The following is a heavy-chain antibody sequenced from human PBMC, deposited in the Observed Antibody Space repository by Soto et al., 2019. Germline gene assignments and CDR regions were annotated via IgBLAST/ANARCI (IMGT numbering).Heavy chain of an antibody. J-gene: IGHJ6*02. CDR2: ISAAGDP. V-gene: IGHV3-13*05. Sequence: EVQLVESGGGLVQPGGSLRLSCEASGFTFRNYDMHWVRQGTGKGLEWVSGISAAGDPDYADSVEGRFTISRENAQNSFFLQMNSLRVGDTAVYYCARTDRDFYGLDGWGQGTTVSVSS. CDR3: ARTDRDFYGLDG. CDR1: GFTFRNYD.